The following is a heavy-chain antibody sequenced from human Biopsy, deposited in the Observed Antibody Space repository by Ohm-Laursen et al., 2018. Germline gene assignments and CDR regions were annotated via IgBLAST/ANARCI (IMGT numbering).Heavy chain of an antibody. V-gene: IGHV3-15*01. D-gene: IGHD5-12*01. CDR2: IKSKSDGEAT. Sequence: SLRLSCTASGFTFTHAWMSWVRQGPGKGLEWLGRIKSKSDGEATDYAAAVQGRFAISRDDSTNTFYLQMKSLKSEDTGVFYCTVDLGRGFHWGQGTLVTVSS. CDR1: GFTFTHAW. J-gene: IGHJ4*02. CDR3: TVDLGRGFH.